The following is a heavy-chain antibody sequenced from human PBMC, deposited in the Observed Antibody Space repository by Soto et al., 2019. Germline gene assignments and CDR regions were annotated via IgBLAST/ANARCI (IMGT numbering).Heavy chain of an antibody. V-gene: IGHV3-30-3*01. CDR2: ISYDGSNK. CDR1: GFTFSSYA. D-gene: IGHD3-22*01. Sequence: GGSLRLSCAASGFTFSSYAMHWVRQAPGKGLEWVAVISYDGSNKYYADSVKGRLTISRDNSKNTLYLQMNSLRAEDTAVYYCARARAFYYDSSGVPFSPAGSYWGQGTLVTVSS. J-gene: IGHJ4*02. CDR3: ARARAFYYDSSGVPFSPAGSY.